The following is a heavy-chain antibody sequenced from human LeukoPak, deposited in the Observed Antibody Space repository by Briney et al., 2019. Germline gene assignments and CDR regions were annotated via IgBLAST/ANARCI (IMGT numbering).Heavy chain of an antibody. J-gene: IGHJ5*01. D-gene: IGHD6-19*01. CDR2: ISSSSSTI. CDR3: ARDLTASGWSDS. Sequence: GGSLRLSCAASGFTFSSYEMNWVRQAPGKGLEWVSYISSSSSTIYYADSVKGRFTSSRDNAKNSLYLHMNSLRVEDTAVYYCARDLTASGWSDSWGQGTLVTVSS. CDR1: GFTFSSYE. V-gene: IGHV3-48*01.